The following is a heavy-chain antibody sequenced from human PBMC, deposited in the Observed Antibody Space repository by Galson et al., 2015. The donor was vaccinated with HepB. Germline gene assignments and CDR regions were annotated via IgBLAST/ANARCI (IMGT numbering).Heavy chain of an antibody. J-gene: IGHJ3*02. Sequence: SVKVSCKASGGTFSSYAISWVRQAPGQGLEWMGGIIPIFGTANYAQKFQGRVTITADESTSTAYMELSSLRSEDTAVYYCARVDQEATGTAFDIWGQGTMVTVSP. CDR2: IIPIFGTA. V-gene: IGHV1-69*13. CDR3: ARVDQEATGTAFDI. CDR1: GGTFSSYA. D-gene: IGHD3-9*01.